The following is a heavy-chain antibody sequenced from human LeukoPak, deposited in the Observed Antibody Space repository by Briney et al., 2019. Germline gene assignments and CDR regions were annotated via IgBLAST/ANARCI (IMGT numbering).Heavy chain of an antibody. CDR2: MNPNSANT. D-gene: IGHD3-22*01. Sequence: GASVTVSCTASGYTFTSSDINWVRQATGQGLEWMGWMNPNSANTGYAQKVQGRVTMTRDTSINTAYMVLSSLRSEDTAVYYCARAISYYDSSGYYVYYFDSWGQGTLVTVSS. CDR1: GYTFTSSD. CDR3: ARAISYYDSSGYYVYYFDS. J-gene: IGHJ4*02. V-gene: IGHV1-8*01.